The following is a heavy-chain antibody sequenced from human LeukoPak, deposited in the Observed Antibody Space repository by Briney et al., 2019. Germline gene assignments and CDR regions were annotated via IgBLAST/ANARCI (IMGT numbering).Heavy chain of an antibody. D-gene: IGHD5-18*01. CDR1: GGSFSGYY. CDR2: INHSGST. J-gene: IGHJ3*02. CDR3: ARWARKYTAMDLDAFDI. Sequence: SETLSLTCAVYGGSFSGYYWSWIRQPPAKGREWIGEINHSGSTNYNPSLKSRVTISVDTSKNQFSLKLSSVTAADTAVYYCARWARKYTAMDLDAFDIWGQGTMVTVSS. V-gene: IGHV4-34*01.